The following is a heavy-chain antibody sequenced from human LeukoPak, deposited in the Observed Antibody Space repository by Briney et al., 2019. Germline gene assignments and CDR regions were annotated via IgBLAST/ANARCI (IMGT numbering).Heavy chain of an antibody. CDR1: GFTFSTYN. V-gene: IGHV3-23*01. Sequence: PGESLRLSCAASGFTFSTYNMNWVRQAPGKGLEWVSAISGSGGSTYYADSVKGRFTISRDNSKNTLYLQMNSLRAEDTAVYYCAKDPFYSSGWYVDYWGQGTLVTVSS. CDR3: AKDPFYSSGWYVDY. D-gene: IGHD6-19*01. J-gene: IGHJ4*02. CDR2: ISGSGGST.